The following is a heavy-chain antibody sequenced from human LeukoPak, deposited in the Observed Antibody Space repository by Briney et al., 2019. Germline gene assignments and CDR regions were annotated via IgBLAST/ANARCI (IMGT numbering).Heavy chain of an antibody. CDR3: ARPLGYSYTRFDY. V-gene: IGHV5-51*01. CDR2: IYPGDSDT. Sequence: GESLQISCKGSGYIFSNYWIGWVRQVPGKGLEWMGIIYPGDSDTTYSPSFQGQVTISVNKSISTAYLHWSSLKASDTAMYYCARPLGYSYTRFDYWGQGTLVTVSS. D-gene: IGHD5-18*01. CDR1: GYIFSNYW. J-gene: IGHJ4*02.